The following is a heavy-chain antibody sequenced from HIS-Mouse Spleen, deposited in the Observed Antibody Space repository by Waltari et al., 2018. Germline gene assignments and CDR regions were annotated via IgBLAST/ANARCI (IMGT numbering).Heavy chain of an antibody. V-gene: IGHV4-39*07. CDR1: GGSISSSSYY. Sequence: QLQLQESGPGLVKPSETLSLTCTVPGGSISSSSYYWVWIRQPPGKGLEWIGSIYYSGGTYYNPSLKSRVTISVDTSKNQFSLKLSSVTAADTAVYYCAREIPYSSSWYDWYFDLWGRGTLVTVSS. D-gene: IGHD6-13*01. J-gene: IGHJ2*01. CDR3: AREIPYSSSWYDWYFDL. CDR2: IYYSGGT.